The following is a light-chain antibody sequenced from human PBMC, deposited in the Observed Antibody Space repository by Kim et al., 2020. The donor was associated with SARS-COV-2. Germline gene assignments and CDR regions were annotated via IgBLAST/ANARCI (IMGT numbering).Light chain of an antibody. CDR3: QQYSISPRT. CDR1: QSVSSNY. CDR2: DAS. V-gene: IGKV3-20*01. Sequence: EIVLTQSPGTLSLSPGERATLSCRASQSVSSNYLAWYQQKPGQAPRLLIYDASSRMTGIPDRFGGSGSGTDFTLTISRLEPEDFAVYYCQQYSISPRTFGQGTKVDIK. J-gene: IGKJ1*01.